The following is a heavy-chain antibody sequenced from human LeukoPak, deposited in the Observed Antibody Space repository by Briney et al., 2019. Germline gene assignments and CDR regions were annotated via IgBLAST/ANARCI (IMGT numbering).Heavy chain of an antibody. Sequence: CASAKCSVGSEWMSWGRQAPWKRLEWVANIKQDGSEKYYVDSVKGRFTISRDNAKNSLYLQMNSLRAEDTAVYFCARGQTTVTNWGQGTLVTVSS. D-gene: IGHD4-17*01. V-gene: IGHV3-7*03. CDR3: ARGQTTVTN. CDR1: KCSVGSEW. J-gene: IGHJ4*02. CDR2: IKQDGSEK.